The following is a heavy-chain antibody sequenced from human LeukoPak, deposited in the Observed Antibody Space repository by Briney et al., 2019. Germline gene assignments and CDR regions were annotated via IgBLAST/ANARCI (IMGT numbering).Heavy chain of an antibody. J-gene: IGHJ4*02. CDR2: IYSGGST. D-gene: IGHD6-19*01. CDR1: GFTVSSNY. Sequence: GGSLRLSCSAPGFTVSSNYMSWVRQAPGEGLEWVSVIYSGGSTYYADSVKGRFTISRDNSKNTLYLQMNSLRAEDTAVYYCARQQWLGSIDYWGQGTLVTVSS. CDR3: ARQQWLGSIDY. V-gene: IGHV3-53*01.